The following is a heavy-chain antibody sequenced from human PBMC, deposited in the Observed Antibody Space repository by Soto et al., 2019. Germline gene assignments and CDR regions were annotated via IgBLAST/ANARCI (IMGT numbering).Heavy chain of an antibody. Sequence: SETLCLTCTVAGGSISGGGYYWSWIQKHPGKGLEWIGYIYYSGSTYYNPSLKSRVTISVDTSKNQFSLKLSSVTAADTAVYYCAREPDYGDYVVGAFDIWGQGTMVTVSS. CDR2: IYYSGST. J-gene: IGHJ3*02. V-gene: IGHV4-31*03. D-gene: IGHD4-17*01. CDR1: GGSISGGGYY. CDR3: AREPDYGDYVVGAFDI.